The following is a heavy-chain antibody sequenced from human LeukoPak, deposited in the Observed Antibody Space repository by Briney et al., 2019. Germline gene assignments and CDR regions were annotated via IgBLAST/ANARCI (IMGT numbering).Heavy chain of an antibody. CDR1: GYTFTVYY. J-gene: IGHJ1*01. CDR3: ARVKEETSVTIPDYFQH. Sequence: ASVKVSCKASGYTFTVYYMHWVRHAPGQGLGWMGWIKTNSGGTNYAQKFQGRGTMTRDTSISTAYMELSRLRSDATAVYYCARVKEETSVTIPDYFQHWGQGTLVTVSS. CDR2: IKTNSGGT. D-gene: IGHD4-17*01. V-gene: IGHV1-2*02.